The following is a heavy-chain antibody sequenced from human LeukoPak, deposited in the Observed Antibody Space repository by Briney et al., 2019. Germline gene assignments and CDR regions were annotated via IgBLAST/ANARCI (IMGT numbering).Heavy chain of an antibody. Sequence: ASVKVSCKASGYTFTSYDINWVRQATGQGLEWMGWMNPNSGNTGYAQKFQGRVTMTRNTSISTAYMELSSLRSEDTAVYYCARDATKGHCSGGNCGWFDPWGQGILVTVSS. CDR1: GYTFTSYD. J-gene: IGHJ5*02. CDR3: ARDATKGHCSGGNCGWFDP. CDR2: MNPNSGNT. V-gene: IGHV1-8*01. D-gene: IGHD2-15*01.